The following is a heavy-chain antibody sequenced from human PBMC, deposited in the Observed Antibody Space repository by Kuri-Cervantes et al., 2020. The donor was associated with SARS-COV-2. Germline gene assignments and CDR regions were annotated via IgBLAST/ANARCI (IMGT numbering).Heavy chain of an antibody. J-gene: IGHJ3*02. CDR2: IYTSGST. Sequence: LRLSCTVSGGSISSGSYYWSWIRQPAGKGLEWIGRIYTSGSTNYNPSLKSRFTISVDTSKNQFSLKLSSVTAADTAVYYCARGRADIWGQGTMVTVSS. CDR3: ARGRADI. V-gene: IGHV4-61*02. CDR1: GGSISSGSYY.